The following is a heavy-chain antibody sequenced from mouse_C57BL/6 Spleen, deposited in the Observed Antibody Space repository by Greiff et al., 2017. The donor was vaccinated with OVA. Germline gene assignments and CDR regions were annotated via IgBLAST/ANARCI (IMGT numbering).Heavy chain of an antibody. J-gene: IGHJ3*01. Sequence: QVQLQQPGAELVRPGTSVKLSCKASGYTFTSYWMHWVKQRPGQGLEWIGVIDPSDSYTNYNQKFKGKATLTVDTSSSTAYMQLRSLTSEDSAVYYCARWDGPWFAYWGQGTLVTVSA. CDR2: IDPSDSYT. CDR1: GYTFTSYW. V-gene: IGHV1-59*01. D-gene: IGHD4-1*01. CDR3: ARWDGPWFAY.